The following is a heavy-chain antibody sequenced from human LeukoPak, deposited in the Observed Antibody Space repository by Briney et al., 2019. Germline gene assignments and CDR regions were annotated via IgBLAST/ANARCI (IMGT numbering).Heavy chain of an antibody. CDR3: ARSDVWFGELLYDY. CDR1: GYTFTVYW. D-gene: IGHD3-10*01. Sequence: ASVRVSCEAFGYTFTVYWMHWVRQAPGQGGERRGVISARGGSTIYTQKFKGRVTLTWDISTSTAYLELSSLISEDTAVYSCARSDVWFGELLYDYWGQGTLVTVSS. V-gene: IGHV1-46*01. CDR2: ISARGGST. J-gene: IGHJ4*02.